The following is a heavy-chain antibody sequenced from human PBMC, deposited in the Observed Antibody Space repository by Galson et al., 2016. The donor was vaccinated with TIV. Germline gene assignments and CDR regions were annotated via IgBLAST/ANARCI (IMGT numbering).Heavy chain of an antibody. CDR3: VRQGGDTMVRGVIRDWFDP. CDR2: IYYSGTT. D-gene: IGHD3-10*01. Sequence: SETLSLTCTVSSGSISSDSYYWGWVRQPPGKGLEWIGNIYYSGTTYYNPSLKSRVTISVDTSKNQFSLRLRSVTAADTALYYCVRQGGDTMVRGVIRDWFDPWGQGTLVTVSS. CDR1: SGSISSDSYY. J-gene: IGHJ5*02. V-gene: IGHV4-39*01.